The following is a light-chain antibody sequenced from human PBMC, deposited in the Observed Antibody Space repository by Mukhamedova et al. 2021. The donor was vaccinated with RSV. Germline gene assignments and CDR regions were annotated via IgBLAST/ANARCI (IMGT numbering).Light chain of an antibody. Sequence: IASNYVQWHQQRPGSSPTAVIYEDNQRPSGVLDRFSGSIDSSSKSASLTIFGLKTEDGADYYCQSYDSNNEVFGGGTKLTVL. J-gene: IGLJ3*02. CDR1: IASNY. CDR3: QSYDSNNEV. CDR2: EDN. V-gene: IGLV6-57*01.